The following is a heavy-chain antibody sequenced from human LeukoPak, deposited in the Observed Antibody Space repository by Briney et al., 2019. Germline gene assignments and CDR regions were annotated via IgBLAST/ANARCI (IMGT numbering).Heavy chain of an antibody. D-gene: IGHD5-12*01. J-gene: IGHJ4*02. Sequence: GGSLRLSCAASGFTFSDSYMSWIRQTPGKGLEWVSVIYYGGTIYYADSVKGRFTISRDNSKNTLYLQMNSLRAEDTAVYFCARLMTVATIPDYWGQGTLVTVSS. CDR1: GFTFSDSY. CDR3: ARLMTVATIPDY. CDR2: IYYGGTI. V-gene: IGHV3-53*01.